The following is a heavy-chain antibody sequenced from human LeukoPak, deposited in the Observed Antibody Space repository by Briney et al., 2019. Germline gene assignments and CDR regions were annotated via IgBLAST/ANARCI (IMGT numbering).Heavy chain of an antibody. CDR3: TRLSPDFWSGYTFDY. CDR1: GFTFSGSA. CDR2: IRSKANSYST. Sequence: GGSLRLSCAASGFTFSGSAMHWVRQASGKGLEWVGRIRSKANSYSTAYAASVKGRFTISRDDSKNTAYLQMNSLKTEDTAVYYCTRLSPDFWSGYTFDYWGQGTLVTVSS. D-gene: IGHD3-3*01. J-gene: IGHJ4*02. V-gene: IGHV3-73*01.